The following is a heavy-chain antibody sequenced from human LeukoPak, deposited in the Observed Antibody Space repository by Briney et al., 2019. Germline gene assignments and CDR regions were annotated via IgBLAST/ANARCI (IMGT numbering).Heavy chain of an antibody. D-gene: IGHD2-15*01. J-gene: IGHJ4*02. CDR3: ARAPYCSGGSCYSFDY. V-gene: IGHV1-46*01. Sequence: ASVKVSCKASGYTFTSYYMHWVRQAPGQGLEWMGIINPSGGSTSYAQKFQGRVTMTRDMSTSTVYMELSSLRSEDTAVYYCARAPYCSGGSCYSFDYWGQGTLVTVSS. CDR2: INPSGGST. CDR1: GYTFTSYY.